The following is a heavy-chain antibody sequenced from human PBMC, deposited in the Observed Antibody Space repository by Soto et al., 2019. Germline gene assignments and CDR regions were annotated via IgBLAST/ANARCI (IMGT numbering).Heavy chain of an antibody. CDR3: ARGDYSGRDWLDP. D-gene: IGHD3-10*01. CDR1: GFTFSSYS. Sequence: GGSLRLSCAASGFTFSSYSMNWVRQAPGKGLEWVSSISTISSNIYYADSVKGRFTISRDTAKNSLYLQMNSLRAEDTAVYYCARGDYSGRDWLDPWGQGTLVTVSS. V-gene: IGHV3-21*01. CDR2: ISTISSNI. J-gene: IGHJ5*02.